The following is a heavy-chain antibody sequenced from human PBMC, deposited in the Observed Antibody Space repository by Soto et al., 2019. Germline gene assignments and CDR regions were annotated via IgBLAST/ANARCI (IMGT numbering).Heavy chain of an antibody. J-gene: IGHJ6*02. D-gene: IGHD2-15*01. CDR1: GGTFSSYA. CDR3: ARDWTVVVAANMAHYYYRMDV. CDR2: IIPIFGTA. Sequence: ASVKVSCKASGGTFSSYAISWVRQAPGQGLEWMGGIIPIFGTANYAQKFQGRVTITADESTSTAYMELSSLRSEDTAVYYCARDWTVVVAANMAHYYYRMDVWGQGTTVTVSS. V-gene: IGHV1-69*13.